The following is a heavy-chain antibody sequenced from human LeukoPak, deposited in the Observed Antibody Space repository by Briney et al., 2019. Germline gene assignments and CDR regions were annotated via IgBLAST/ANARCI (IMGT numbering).Heavy chain of an antibody. V-gene: IGHV3-21*01. D-gene: IGHD6-6*01. CDR2: ISSSSSYI. CDR1: GFTFSIYS. CDR3: ASPNPRIAARPYYYYYMDV. Sequence: GGSLRLSCAASGFTFSIYSMNWVRQAPGKGLEWVSSISSSSSYIYYADSVKGRFTISRDNAKNSLYLQMNSLRAEDTAVYYCASPNPRIAARPYYYYYMDVWGKGTTVTVSS. J-gene: IGHJ6*03.